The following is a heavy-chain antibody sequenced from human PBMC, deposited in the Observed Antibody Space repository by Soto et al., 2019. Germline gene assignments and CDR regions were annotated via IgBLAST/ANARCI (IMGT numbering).Heavy chain of an antibody. Sequence: ASVKVSCKASGGTFSSYAISWVRQAPGQRLEWMGWINAANGDTKYSPKSQGRVTITRDTSASTAYMELSSLRSEDTAVYYCVRRHVSATGIDWFDPWGQGTLVTVSS. CDR2: INAANGDT. J-gene: IGHJ5*02. D-gene: IGHD6-13*01. V-gene: IGHV1-3*01. CDR3: VRRHVSATGIDWFDP. CDR1: GGTFSSYA.